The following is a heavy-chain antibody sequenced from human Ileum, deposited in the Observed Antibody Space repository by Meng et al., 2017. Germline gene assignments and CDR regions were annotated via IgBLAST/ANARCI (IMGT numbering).Heavy chain of an antibody. J-gene: IGHJ4*02. CDR1: GFIFRNYA. CDR3: AREKSRFGELEL. CDR2: VSSDGSEE. Sequence: GESLKISCVASGFIFRNYAMHWVRQAPGKGLEWMAVVSSDGSEEYYGESVKGRFTISRDNPKNMLNLQINSLRAEDTAVYYCAREKSRFGELELWGQGKLVNGAS. V-gene: IGHV3-30*04. D-gene: IGHD3-10*01.